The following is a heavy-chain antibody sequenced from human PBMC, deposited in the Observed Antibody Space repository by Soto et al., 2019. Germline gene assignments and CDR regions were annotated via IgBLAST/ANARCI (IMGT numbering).Heavy chain of an antibody. CDR1: GFNLHDHA. V-gene: IGHV3-9*01. Sequence: PGGSLRLSFVASGFNLHDHAMHWVRQAPGKGLEWVSGIFWDGNRMDYASSVKGRFFISRDNAKNSLYLQMNSLREDDTALYYCTKDLNMGGVDXWGQGTTFTVS. CDR2: IFWDGNRM. J-gene: IGHJ6*02. D-gene: IGHD3-10*01. CDR3: TKDLNMGGVDX.